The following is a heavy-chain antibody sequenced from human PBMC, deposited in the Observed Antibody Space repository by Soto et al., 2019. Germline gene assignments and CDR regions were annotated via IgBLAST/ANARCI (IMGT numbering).Heavy chain of an antibody. CDR3: AREKTSYGMDV. J-gene: IGHJ6*02. CDR1: GYTFTSYD. CDR2: MNPNSGNT. Sequence: ASVKVSCKASGYTFTSYDINLVRQATGQGLEWMGWMNPNSGNTGYAQKFQGRVTMTRNTSISTAYMELSSLRSEDTAVYYCAREKTSYGMDVWGQGTTVTVSS. V-gene: IGHV1-8*01.